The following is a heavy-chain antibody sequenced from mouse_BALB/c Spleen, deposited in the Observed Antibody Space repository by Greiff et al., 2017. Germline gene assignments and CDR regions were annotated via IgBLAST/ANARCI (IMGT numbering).Heavy chain of an antibody. CDR1: GYSITSGYY. D-gene: IGHD2-10*02. Sequence: EVKLEESGPGLVKPSQSLSLTCSVTGYSITSGYYWNWIRQFPGNKLEWMGYISYDGSNNYNPSLKNRISITRDTSKNQFFLKLNSVTTEDTATYYCAREGYGNYPAWFAYWGQGTLVTVSA. CDR2: ISYDGSN. V-gene: IGHV3-6*02. J-gene: IGHJ3*01. CDR3: AREGYGNYPAWFAY.